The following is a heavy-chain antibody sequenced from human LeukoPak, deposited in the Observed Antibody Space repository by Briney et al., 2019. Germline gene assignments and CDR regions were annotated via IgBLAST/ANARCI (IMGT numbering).Heavy chain of an antibody. J-gene: IGHJ4*02. D-gene: IGHD3-3*01. CDR1: GFTFSSYA. CDR2: ISGSGGNT. Sequence: GGSLRLSCAASGFTFSSYAMSWVRQAPGKGLEWVSAISGSGGNTHYADSVKGRFTISRDNSKNTLYLQMNSLTAEDTAVYYCAKGYLYYDFWSGYYPFDYWGQGTLVTVSS. V-gene: IGHV3-23*01. CDR3: AKGYLYYDFWSGYYPFDY.